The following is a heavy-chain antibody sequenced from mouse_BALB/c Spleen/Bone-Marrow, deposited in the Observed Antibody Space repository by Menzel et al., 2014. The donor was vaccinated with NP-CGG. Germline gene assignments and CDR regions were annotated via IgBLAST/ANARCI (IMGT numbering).Heavy chain of an antibody. V-gene: IGHV1-18*01. CDR1: GYTFTEYT. Sequence: EVHLVESGPELVKPGASVKISCKTSGYTFTEYTMHWVKQSHGKSLEWIGGINPNNGGTSYNQKFKGKATLTVDKSSSTAYMELRSLTSEDSAVYYCAREGYRYDEGGRYYAMDYWGQGTSATVSS. D-gene: IGHD2-14*01. CDR3: AREGYRYDEGGRYYAMDY. J-gene: IGHJ4*01. CDR2: INPNNGGT.